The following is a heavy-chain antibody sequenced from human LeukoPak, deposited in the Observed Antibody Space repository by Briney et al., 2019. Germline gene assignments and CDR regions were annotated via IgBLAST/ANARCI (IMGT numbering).Heavy chain of an antibody. Sequence: PGGSLRLSCAASGFIFDDYGMSWVRQAPGKGLEWVSGINWNGGSTGYADSVKGRFTISRDNAKNSLYLQMNSLRAEDTALYYCARDKGEVVTAPYNWFDPWGQGTLVTVSS. V-gene: IGHV3-20*04. CDR3: ARDKGEVVTAPYNWFDP. CDR1: GFIFDDYG. CDR2: INWNGGST. D-gene: IGHD2-21*02. J-gene: IGHJ5*02.